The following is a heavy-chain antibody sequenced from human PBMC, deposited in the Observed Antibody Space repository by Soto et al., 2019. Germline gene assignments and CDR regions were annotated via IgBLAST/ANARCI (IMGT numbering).Heavy chain of an antibody. CDR3: AREKHKVNGLDG. Sequence: QVRLVESGGGLVKPGGSLRLSCSLSGFTFSDYYMSWIRQAPGKGLEWISYITRSGTYTMYADSVKGRFTISRDNARNSLYLQINNLRADDTAVYYCAREKHKVNGLDGWGQGTTVTVAS. V-gene: IGHV3-11*05. CDR2: ITRSGTYT. D-gene: IGHD2-21*01. J-gene: IGHJ6*02. CDR1: GFTFSDYY.